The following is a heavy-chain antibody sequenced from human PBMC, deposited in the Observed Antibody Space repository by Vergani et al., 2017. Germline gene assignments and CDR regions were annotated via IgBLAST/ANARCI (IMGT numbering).Heavy chain of an antibody. CDR1: GYRFPIYW. CDR3: ARPRLTCIFNAFDI. CDR2: IYPDDSDT. Sequence: EVQLVQSGAEVKKPGESLKISCKASGYRFPIYWIGWVRQMPGKGLEWIGIIYPDDSDTRYSPAFQGHVTISADKSISTAPLQWSSLKASDTAIYYCARPRLTCIFNAFDIWGQGTMVTVSS. J-gene: IGHJ3*02. V-gene: IGHV5-51*01. D-gene: IGHD2-15*01.